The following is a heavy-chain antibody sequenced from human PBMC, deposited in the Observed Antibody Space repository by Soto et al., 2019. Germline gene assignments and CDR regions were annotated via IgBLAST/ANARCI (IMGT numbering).Heavy chain of an antibody. CDR1: GGSISSYY. V-gene: IGHV4-59*08. CDR3: ARHYYYYDDMDV. Sequence: SETLSLTCTVSGGSISSYYWSWIRQPPGKGLEWIGYIYYSGSTNYNPSLKSRVTISVDTSKNQFSVKLSSVTAADTAVYYCARHYYYYDDMDVWGQGTTVTVSS. J-gene: IGHJ6*02. CDR2: IYYSGST.